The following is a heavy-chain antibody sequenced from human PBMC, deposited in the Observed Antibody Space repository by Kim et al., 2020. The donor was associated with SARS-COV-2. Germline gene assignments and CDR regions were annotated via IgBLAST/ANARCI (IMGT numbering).Heavy chain of an antibody. D-gene: IGHD3-16*01. CDR3: TTGGAY. J-gene: IGHJ4*02. CDR2: KPDGSAD. Sequence: KPDGSADYYVDSVKGRFTIARDNAKNSLYLQMNTLRAEDTAVYYCTTGGAYWGQGTLVTVSS. V-gene: IGHV3-7*04.